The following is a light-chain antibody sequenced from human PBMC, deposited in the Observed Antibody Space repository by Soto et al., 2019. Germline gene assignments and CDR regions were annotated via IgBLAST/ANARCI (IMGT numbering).Light chain of an antibody. V-gene: IGLV2-14*01. CDR1: SSDVGGYNY. CDR3: SSYTSSSPCV. J-gene: IGLJ1*01. CDR2: EVS. Sequence: QSVLTQPASVSGSPGQSITISCTGTSSDVGGYNYVSWYQQHPGKAPKLMIYEVSNRPSGASNRFSGSKSGNTASLTISGLQAEDEADYYCSSYTSSSPCVFGTGTKVTVL.